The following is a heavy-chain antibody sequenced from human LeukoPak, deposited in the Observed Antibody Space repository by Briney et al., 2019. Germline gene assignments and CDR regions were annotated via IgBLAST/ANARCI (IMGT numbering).Heavy chain of an antibody. CDR2: ISYDGNTI. J-gene: IGHJ4*02. CDR3: ARSGGLQKFDY. Sequence: GRSLRLSCAASEFTFSNYALHWVRQAPGKGLQWVAVISYDGNTIHYADSVKGRFIISRDTSKNTLYLQMNSLRAEDTAVYYCARSGGLQKFDYWGRGPLVPVSS. V-gene: IGHV3-30-3*01. D-gene: IGHD3-10*01. CDR1: EFTFSNYA.